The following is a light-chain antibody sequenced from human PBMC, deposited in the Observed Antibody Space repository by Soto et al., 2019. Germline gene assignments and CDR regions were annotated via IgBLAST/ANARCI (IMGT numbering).Light chain of an antibody. CDR2: EVS. J-gene: IGLJ1*01. CDR3: CSYAGTSTYV. CDR1: SSDVGSYDL. V-gene: IGLV2-23*02. Sequence: QSALTQPASVSGSPGQSITISCTGTSSDVGSYDLFSWYQQYPGKAPKFLIYEVSKRPSGVSSRFSGSKSGNTASLTISGLQAEDEADYYCCSYAGTSTYVFGTGTKVTVL.